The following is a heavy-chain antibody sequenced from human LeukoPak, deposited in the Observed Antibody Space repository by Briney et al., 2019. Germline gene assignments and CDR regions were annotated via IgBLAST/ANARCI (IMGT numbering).Heavy chain of an antibody. J-gene: IGHJ4*02. CDR3: ARYWGPYDNSGAYFDY. Sequence: SETLSLTCTVSGDSISSSSYYWVWLRQPPGKGLEWIATIHYTGSTYYNPSLKSRVTISVDTSKNQFSLKLSSVTAADTAMYYCARYWGPYDNSGAYFDYWGQGTLVTVSS. D-gene: IGHD3-22*01. CDR2: IHYTGST. V-gene: IGHV4-39*01. CDR1: GDSISSSSYY.